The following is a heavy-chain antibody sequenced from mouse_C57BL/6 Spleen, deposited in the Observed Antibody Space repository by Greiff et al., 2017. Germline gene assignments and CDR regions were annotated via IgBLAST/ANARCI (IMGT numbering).Heavy chain of an antibody. CDR2: IDPSDSYT. CDR1: GYTFTSYW. Sequence: QVQLQQPGAELVKPGASVKLSCKASGYTFTSYWMQWVKQRPGQGLEWIGEIDPSDSYTNYNQKFKGKATLTVDTSSSTAYMQLSSLTSEDSAVYYCAGRDYAMDYWGQGTSVTVSS. V-gene: IGHV1-50*01. CDR3: AGRDYAMDY. D-gene: IGHD4-1*01. J-gene: IGHJ4*01.